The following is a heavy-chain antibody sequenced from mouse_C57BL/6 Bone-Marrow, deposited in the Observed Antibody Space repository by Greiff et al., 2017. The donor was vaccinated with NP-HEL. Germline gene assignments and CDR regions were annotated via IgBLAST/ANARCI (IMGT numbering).Heavy chain of an antibody. Sequence: QVQLQQPGAELVKPGASVKLSCKASGYTFTTYWMQWVKQRPGRGLEWIGEIDPSDSYTNYNQKLKGKATLTVDTSSSTANMQLSSLTSEDSAVYYCARKAYYGRSYEFAYWGQGTLVTVSA. V-gene: IGHV1-50*01. CDR3: ARKAYYGRSYEFAY. D-gene: IGHD1-1*01. CDR1: GYTFTTYW. CDR2: IDPSDSYT. J-gene: IGHJ3*01.